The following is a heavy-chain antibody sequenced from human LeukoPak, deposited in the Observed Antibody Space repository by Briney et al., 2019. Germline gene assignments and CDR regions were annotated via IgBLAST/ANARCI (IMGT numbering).Heavy chain of an antibody. V-gene: IGHV4-34*01. D-gene: IGHD3-10*01. J-gene: IGHJ4*02. CDR1: GFTFSSYA. CDR3: ARGLTMVRGVRYFDY. Sequence: GSLRLSCAASGFTFSSYAMSWVRQPPGKGLEWIGEINHSGSTNYNPSLKSRVTISVDTSKNQFSLKLSSVTAADTAVYYCARGLTMVRGVRYFDYWGQGTLVTVSS. CDR2: INHSGST.